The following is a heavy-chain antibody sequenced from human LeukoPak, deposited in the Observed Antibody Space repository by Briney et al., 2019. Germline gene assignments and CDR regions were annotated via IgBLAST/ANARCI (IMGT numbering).Heavy chain of an antibody. D-gene: IGHD3-3*01. J-gene: IGHJ4*02. CDR2: MNPNSGNT. Sequence: ASVKVSCKASGYTFTSYDINWVRQATGQGLEWMGWMNPNSGNTGYAQKFQGRVTITRNTSISTAYMELSSLRSEDTAVYYCARDGRVDFWSGYYQDYWGQGTLVTVSS. V-gene: IGHV1-8*03. CDR1: GYTFTSYD. CDR3: ARDGRVDFWSGYYQDY.